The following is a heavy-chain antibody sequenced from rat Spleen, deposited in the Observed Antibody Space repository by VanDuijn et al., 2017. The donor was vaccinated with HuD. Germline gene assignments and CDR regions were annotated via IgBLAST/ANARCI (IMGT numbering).Heavy chain of an antibody. D-gene: IGHD1-4*01. CDR1: GFSVTSYS. Sequence: QVELKESGPGLVQPSETLSLTCTVSGFSVTSYSVSWVRQPPGKGLEWIAAISSGGSTDYNSALKSRLSISRDTSKSQVFLKMNSLQTEDTAMYFCASGIHDYWGQGVLVTVSS. CDR2: ISSGGST. CDR3: ASGIHDY. J-gene: IGHJ2*01. V-gene: IGHV2-6*01.